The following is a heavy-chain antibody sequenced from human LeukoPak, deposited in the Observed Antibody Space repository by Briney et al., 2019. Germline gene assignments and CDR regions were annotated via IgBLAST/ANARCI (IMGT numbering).Heavy chain of an antibody. CDR1: GFTFSCYA. Sequence: GGSLRLSCAASGFTFSCYAMSWVRQAPGKGLEWVSAISGSGGSTYYADSVKSRFTISRDNSKNTLYLQMNSLRAEDTAVYYCAKDGVGYQLLMGYFQHWGQGTLVTVSS. D-gene: IGHD2-2*01. CDR3: AKDGVGYQLLMGYFQH. J-gene: IGHJ1*01. CDR2: ISGSGGST. V-gene: IGHV3-23*01.